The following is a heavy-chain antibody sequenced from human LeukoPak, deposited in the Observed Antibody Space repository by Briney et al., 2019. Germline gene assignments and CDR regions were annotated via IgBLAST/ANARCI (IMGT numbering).Heavy chain of an antibody. J-gene: IGHJ5*02. CDR1: GFTFSSYA. V-gene: IGHV3-23*01. CDR3: ARDRFVDTAMVPGPYNWFDP. D-gene: IGHD5-18*01. Sequence: GGSLRLSCAASGFTFSSYAMGWVRQAPGKGLEWVSAVSGSGASTYYADSVKGRFTISRDNSRNTLYLQMDSLRAEDTAVYYCARDRFVDTAMVPGPYNWFDPWGQGTLVTVSS. CDR2: VSGSGAST.